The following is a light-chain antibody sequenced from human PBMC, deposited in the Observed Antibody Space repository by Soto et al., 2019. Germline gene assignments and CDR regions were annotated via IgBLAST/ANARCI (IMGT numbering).Light chain of an antibody. CDR1: SSKNGAGYD. CDR3: QSYDSSLSGSYV. Sequence: QSVLTQPPSVPGAPGQRVTISCTGSSSKNGAGYDVHWYQQPPGTAPKLLIYGNSNRPSGVPDRFSGSKSGTSASLAITGLQAEYEADYYCQSYDSSLSGSYVFGTGTKVTVL. CDR2: GNS. V-gene: IGLV1-40*01. J-gene: IGLJ1*01.